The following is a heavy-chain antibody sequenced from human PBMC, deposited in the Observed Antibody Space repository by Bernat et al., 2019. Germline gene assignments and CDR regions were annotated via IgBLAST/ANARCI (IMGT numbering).Heavy chain of an antibody. V-gene: IGHV3-33*01. J-gene: IGHJ4*02. Sequence: QVQLVESGGGVVQPGRSLRLSCAASGFTFSSYGMHWVRQSPGKGLEWVAVIWNDGSNKYYADSVKGRFTISRDNSKNTLYLQINSLRAEDTAVYYCARDSAAAGTNPSDYWGQGTLVTVSS. CDR1: GFTFSSYG. CDR2: IWNDGSNK. CDR3: ARDSAAAGTNPSDY. D-gene: IGHD6-13*01.